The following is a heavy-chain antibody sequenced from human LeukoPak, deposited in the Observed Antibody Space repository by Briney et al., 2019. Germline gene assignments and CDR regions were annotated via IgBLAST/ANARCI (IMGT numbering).Heavy chain of an antibody. CDR3: ARVPSGTYPSFYFDH. D-gene: IGHD1-26*01. V-gene: IGHV3-23*01. J-gene: IGHJ4*02. CDR1: GFTFSSYD. Sequence: GGSLRLSCAASGFTFSSYDMSWVRQAPGKGLEWVSAISGSGGSTYYADSVKGRFTISRDDAKNSLYLQMDSLRAEDTALYYCARVPSGTYPSFYFDHWGQGSLVTVSS. CDR2: ISGSGGST.